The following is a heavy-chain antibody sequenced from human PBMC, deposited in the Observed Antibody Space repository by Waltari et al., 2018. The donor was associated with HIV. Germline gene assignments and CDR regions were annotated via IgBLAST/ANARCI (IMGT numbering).Heavy chain of an antibody. CDR1: GFIFGDYA. Sequence: EGELVESGGGLVLPGGSLRLSCAGTGFIFGDYAMSWVRQAPGKGLEWVSSTGGAGDDAYYADSGKGRFTISRDHSKKTLHLQMNSLRAEDTAVYYCAKDHFARNSLWDAFDIWGQGTMVTVSS. J-gene: IGHJ3*02. CDR3: AKDHFARNSLWDAFDI. D-gene: IGHD2-21*01. CDR2: TGGAGDDA. V-gene: IGHV3-23*04.